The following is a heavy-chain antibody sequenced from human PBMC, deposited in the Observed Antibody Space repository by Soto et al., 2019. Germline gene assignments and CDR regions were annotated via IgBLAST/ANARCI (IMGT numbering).Heavy chain of an antibody. CDR2: IWYDGSNK. CDR1: GFTFSSYG. V-gene: IGHV3-33*01. D-gene: IGHD3-3*01. CDR3: ARDNYDFWSGYSHNWFDP. Sequence: LRLSCAASGFTFSSYGMHWVRQAPGKGLEWVAVIWYDGSNKYYADSVKGRFTISRDNSKNTLYLQMNSLRAEDTAVYYCARDNYDFWSGYSHNWFDPWGQGTLVTGSS. J-gene: IGHJ5*02.